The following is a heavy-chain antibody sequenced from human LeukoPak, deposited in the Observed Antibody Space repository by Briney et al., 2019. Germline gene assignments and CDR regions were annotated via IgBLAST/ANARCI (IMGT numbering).Heavy chain of an antibody. CDR1: GFTFSTYW. CDR3: ARIPIVVVPAATRGVNYYYYYGMDV. CDR2: MRRDGNEI. V-gene: IGHV3-7*01. D-gene: IGHD2-2*01. J-gene: IGHJ6*02. Sequence: GGSLRLSCSASGFTFSTYWMSWVRQAPGKGLEWVANMRRDGNEIYYLDSVRGRFTISRDNAKNSLYLQMNSLRAEDTAVYYCARIPIVVVPAATRGVNYYYYYGMDVWGQGTTVTVSS.